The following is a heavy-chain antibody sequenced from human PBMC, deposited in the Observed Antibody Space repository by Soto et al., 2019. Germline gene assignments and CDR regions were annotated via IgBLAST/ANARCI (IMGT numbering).Heavy chain of an antibody. J-gene: IGHJ4*02. CDR3: ARDPRVGNDCVWGSYRQTRYYFDY. CDR2: IIPIFGTA. D-gene: IGHD3-16*02. CDR1: GGTFSSYA. V-gene: IGHV1-69*12. Sequence: QVQLVQSGAEVKKPGSSVKVSCKASGGTFSSYAISWVRQAPGQGLEWMGGIIPIFGTANYAQKFQGRVTITADESTSTAYMELSSLRSEDTAVYYCARDPRVGNDCVWGSYRQTRYYFDYWGQGTLVTVSS.